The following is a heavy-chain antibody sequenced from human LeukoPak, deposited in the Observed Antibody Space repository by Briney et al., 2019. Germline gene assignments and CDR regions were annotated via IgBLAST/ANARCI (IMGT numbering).Heavy chain of an antibody. CDR1: GFTFSSYG. CDR3: AKPYGDYFLSTLDY. D-gene: IGHD4-17*01. J-gene: IGHJ4*02. Sequence: GALRLSSAASGFTFSSYGMTWVRQAPGKGLECISAISGSGGSTYYADSVKGRFTISRDNSKNTLYLQMNSLRAEDTAVYFCAKPYGDYFLSTLDYCGQGTLVTVSS. V-gene: IGHV3-23*01. CDR2: ISGSGGST.